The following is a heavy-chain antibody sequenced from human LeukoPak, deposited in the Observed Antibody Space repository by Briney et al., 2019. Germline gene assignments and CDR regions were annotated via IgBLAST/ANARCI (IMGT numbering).Heavy chain of an antibody. CDR2: IYHSGST. V-gene: IGHV4-30-2*01. Sequence: SETLSLTCAVSGGSISSGGYSWSWIRQPPGKGLEWIGYIYHSGSTYYNPSLKSRVTISVDRSTNPLSLKLGSVTAADTAVYYCARAKNWFDPWGQGTLVPVSS. CDR1: GGSISSGGYS. CDR3: ARAKNWFDP. J-gene: IGHJ5*02.